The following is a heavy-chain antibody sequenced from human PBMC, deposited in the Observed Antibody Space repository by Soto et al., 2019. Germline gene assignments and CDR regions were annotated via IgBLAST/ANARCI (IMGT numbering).Heavy chain of an antibody. D-gene: IGHD3-10*01. V-gene: IGHV3-9*01. CDR1: GFRFEQYV. J-gene: IGHJ4*02. Sequence: VLVVASGGGLVQPGRSLRLSCAVSGFRFEQYVMHWVRQAPGKGLECVSTVSPTGDTVAYADSVEGRFTVSRDNAKNSLYLQMNSLKGDDTAFYYCIKDAPNGSIDEWGQGTLVTVSS. CDR2: VSPTGDTV. CDR3: IKDAPNGSIDE.